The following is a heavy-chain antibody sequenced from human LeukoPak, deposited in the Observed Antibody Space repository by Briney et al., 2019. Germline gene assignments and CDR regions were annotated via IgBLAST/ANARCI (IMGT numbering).Heavy chain of an antibody. Sequence: GGSLRLSFAASGFTFSSYAMSWVRQAPGKGLEWVSAISGSGGSTYYADSVKGRFTISRDNSKNTLYLQMNSLRAEDTAVYYCAKGGRRIAAAGTGDYWGQGTLVTVSS. D-gene: IGHD6-13*01. J-gene: IGHJ4*02. CDR1: GFTFSSYA. CDR2: ISGSGGST. CDR3: AKGGRRIAAAGTGDY. V-gene: IGHV3-23*01.